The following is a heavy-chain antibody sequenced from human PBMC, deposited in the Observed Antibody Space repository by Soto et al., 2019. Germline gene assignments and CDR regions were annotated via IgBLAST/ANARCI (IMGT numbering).Heavy chain of an antibody. D-gene: IGHD1-1*01. J-gene: IGHJ4*02. V-gene: IGHV4-4*02. CDR2: VYHSGST. CDR3: ASTSTSGTRFNY. Sequence: QVQLQESGPGLVKPSGTLSLTCAVSGGSISTSNWWSWVRQPPGKGLEWIGEVYHSGSTNYNPSFKSRVAMSVDKSKNQFSLKLNSVTAADTALYYCASTSTSGTRFNYSGQGSLVTVSS. CDR1: GGSISTSNW.